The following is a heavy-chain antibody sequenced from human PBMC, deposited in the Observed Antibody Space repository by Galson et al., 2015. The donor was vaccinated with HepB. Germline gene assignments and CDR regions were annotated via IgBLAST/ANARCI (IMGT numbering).Heavy chain of an antibody. CDR3: ARALYYYDSSGYHALPIDY. V-gene: IGHV1-69*13. CDR1: GGTFSSYA. D-gene: IGHD3-22*01. Sequence: SVKVSCKASGGTFSSYAISWVRQAPGQGLEWMGGIIPIFGTANYAQKFQGRVTITADESTSTAYMELSSLRSEDTAVYYCARALYYYDSSGYHALPIDYWGQGTLVTVSS. J-gene: IGHJ4*02. CDR2: IIPIFGTA.